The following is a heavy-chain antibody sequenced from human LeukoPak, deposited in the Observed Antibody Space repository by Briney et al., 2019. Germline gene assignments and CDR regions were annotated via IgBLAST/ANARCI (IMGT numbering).Heavy chain of an antibody. CDR1: GFTFSSYA. D-gene: IGHD6-13*01. J-gene: IGHJ4*02. Sequence: GGSLRLSCAASGFTFSSYAVSWVRQAPGKGLEWVSVISGSGDSTYYGDSVKGRFTISRDNSKNTLYLQMNSLRAEDTAVYYCAKTRPLDSSSWSHGDYWGQGTLVTVSS. CDR2: ISGSGDST. V-gene: IGHV3-23*01. CDR3: AKTRPLDSSSWSHGDY.